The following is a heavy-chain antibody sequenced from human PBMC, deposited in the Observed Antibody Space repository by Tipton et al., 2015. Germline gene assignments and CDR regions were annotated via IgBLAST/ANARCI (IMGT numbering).Heavy chain of an antibody. CDR3: ARHVSFYYDTHGSDALDI. CDR2: IYPGDSHT. CDR1: GYSFVSYW. V-gene: IGHV5-51*01. Sequence: QSGAEVKKPGESLKISCKGSGYSFVSYWIAWVRQMPGKGLEWMGTIYPGDSHTRYNPSFQGQVTISADKSISTAYLHWSSLKASDTAMYYCARHVSFYYDTHGSDALDIWAQGTMVTVSS. J-gene: IGHJ3*02. D-gene: IGHD3-22*01.